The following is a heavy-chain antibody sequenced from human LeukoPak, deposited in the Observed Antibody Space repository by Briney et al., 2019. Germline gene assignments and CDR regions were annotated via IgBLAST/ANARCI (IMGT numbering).Heavy chain of an antibody. CDR3: ARGRGSYDFWSGYPTYYFDH. CDR2: INHSGST. Sequence: SETLPQTFAVYGGSFSGYYWSWIRQPPGKGLEWIGEINHSGSTNYNPSLKSRVTISVDTSKNQFSLKLSSVTAADTAVYYCARGRGSYDFWSGYPTYYFDHWGEGTLVTVSS. V-gene: IGHV4-34*01. D-gene: IGHD3-3*01. CDR1: GGSFSGYY. J-gene: IGHJ4*02.